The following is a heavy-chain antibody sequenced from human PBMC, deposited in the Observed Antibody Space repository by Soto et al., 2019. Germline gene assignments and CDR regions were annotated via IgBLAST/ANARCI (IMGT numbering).Heavy chain of an antibody. CDR3: ARGGIAVAGTGRNFDY. CDR1: GGSFSGYY. CDR2: INHSGST. Sequence: SETLSLTCAVYGGSFSGYYLSWIRQPPGKGLEWIGEINHSGSTNYNPSLKSRVTISVDTSKNQFSLKLSSVTAADTAVYYCARGGIAVAGTGRNFDYWGQGTLVTVSS. J-gene: IGHJ4*02. D-gene: IGHD6-19*01. V-gene: IGHV4-34*01.